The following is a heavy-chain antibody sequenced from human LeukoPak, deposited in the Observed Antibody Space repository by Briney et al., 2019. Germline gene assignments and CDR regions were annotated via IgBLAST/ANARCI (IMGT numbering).Heavy chain of an antibody. V-gene: IGHV1-8*02. CDR3: ARGRRQYCSSTSCRPFDY. CDR2: MNPNSGNT. D-gene: IGHD2-2*01. Sequence: GASVKVSCKASGYTFTSYDINWVRQATGQGLEWMGWMNPNSGNTGYAQKFQGRVTMTRNTSISTAYMELSSLRSEDTAVYYCARGRRQYCSSTSCRPFDYWGQGTLVTVSS. CDR1: GYTFTSYD. J-gene: IGHJ4*02.